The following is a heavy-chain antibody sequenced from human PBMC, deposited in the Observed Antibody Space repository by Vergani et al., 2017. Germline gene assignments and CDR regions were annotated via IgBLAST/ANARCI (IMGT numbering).Heavy chain of an antibody. D-gene: IGHD6-13*01. CDR1: GGSISSGSYY. CDR2: SYTSGST. Sequence: QVQLQESGPGLVKPSQTLSLTCTVSGGSISSGSYYWSWIRQPAGKGLEWIGRSYTSGSTNYNPSLKSRVTISVDTSKNQFSLKLSSVTAADTAVYYCASCTKRQQQLVRYYYYMDVWGKGTTVTVSS. CDR3: ASCTKRQQQLVRYYYYMDV. J-gene: IGHJ6*03. V-gene: IGHV4-61*02.